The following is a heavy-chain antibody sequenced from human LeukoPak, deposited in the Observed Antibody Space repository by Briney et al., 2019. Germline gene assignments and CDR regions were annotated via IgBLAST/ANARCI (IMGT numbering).Heavy chain of an antibody. J-gene: IGHJ6*03. V-gene: IGHV4-59*11. CDR1: GGSISSHY. CDR3: ARWAELGYYYYMDV. Sequence: SPSETLSLTCTVSGGSISSHYWSWIRQPPGKGLERIGYIYYSGSTNYNPSLKSRVTISVDTSKNQFSLKLSSVTAADTAVYYCARWAELGYYYYMDVWGKGTTVTVSS. CDR2: IYYSGST. D-gene: IGHD6-6*01.